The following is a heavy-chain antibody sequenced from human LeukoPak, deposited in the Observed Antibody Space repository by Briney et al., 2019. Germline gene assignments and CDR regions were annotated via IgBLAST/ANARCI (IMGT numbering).Heavy chain of an antibody. CDR2: ISSSGSTI. CDR3: ARVAHSSGWFHEGSFCCDY. CDR1: GFTFSDYY. Sequence: GGSLRLSCAASGFTFSDYYMSWIRQAPGKGLEWVSYISSSGSTIYYADSVKGRFTISRDNAKNSLYLQMNSLRAEDTAVYYCARVAHSSGWFHEGSFCCDYWGQGTVVTVSS. V-gene: IGHV3-11*04. D-gene: IGHD6-19*01. J-gene: IGHJ4*02.